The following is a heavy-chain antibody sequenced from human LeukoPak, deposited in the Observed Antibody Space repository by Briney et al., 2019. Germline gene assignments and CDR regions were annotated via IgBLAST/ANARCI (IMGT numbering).Heavy chain of an antibody. V-gene: IGHV1-46*01. CDR2: INPSGGST. CDR1: GYTFRSYT. D-gene: IGHD3-22*01. CDR3: ARDVTYYYDSSGYLQYYFDY. Sequence: GASVKVSCKASGYTFRSYTMNWVRQAPGQGLEWMGIINPSGGSTSYAQKFQGRVTMTRDTSTSTVYMELSSLRSEDTAVYYCARDVTYYYDSSGYLQYYFDYWGQGTLVTVSS. J-gene: IGHJ4*02.